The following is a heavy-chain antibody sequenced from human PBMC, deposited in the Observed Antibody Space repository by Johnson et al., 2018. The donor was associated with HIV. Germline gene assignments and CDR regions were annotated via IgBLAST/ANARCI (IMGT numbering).Heavy chain of an antibody. CDR1: GFTFSSYA. J-gene: IGHJ3*02. CDR2: ISYDGSNK. Sequence: QVQLVESGGGVVQPGRSLRLSCAASGFTFSSYAMHWVRQAPGKGLEWVAVISYDGSNKYYADSVKGRFTISRDNSKNTLYLQMNSLRAEDTAVYYCARVYYYDSSGIDAFDIWGQGTMVT. D-gene: IGHD3-22*01. V-gene: IGHV3-30-3*01. CDR3: ARVYYYDSSGIDAFDI.